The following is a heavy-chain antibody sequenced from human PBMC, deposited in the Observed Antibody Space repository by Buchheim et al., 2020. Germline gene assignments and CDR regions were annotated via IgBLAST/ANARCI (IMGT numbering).Heavy chain of an antibody. CDR1: AFSFSNYA. D-gene: IGHD1-26*01. CDR3: ARRVGTTTRYFDY. J-gene: IGHJ4*02. V-gene: IGHV3-23*01. CDR2: ISGSGGRT. Sequence: EVQLLESGGGLVQPGGSLRLSCAAPAFSFSNYAMNWVRQAPGKGLEWVSVISGSGGRTYYADSVKGWFTISRDNSKNTLYLQMNSLRAEDTAVYYCARRVGTTTRYFDYWGQGTL.